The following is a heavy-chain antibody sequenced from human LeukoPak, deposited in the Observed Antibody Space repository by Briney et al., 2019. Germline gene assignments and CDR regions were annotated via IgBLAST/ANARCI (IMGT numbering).Heavy chain of an antibody. CDR2: IIPILGIA. CDR3: ARDSLGIGGFDY. J-gene: IGHJ4*02. D-gene: IGHD7-27*01. V-gene: IGHV1-69*04. CDR1: GGTFSSYA. Sequence: GASVKVSCKASGGTFSSYAISWVRQAPGQGLEWMGRIIPILGIANYAQKFQGRVTITADKSTSTAYMGLSSLRSEDTAVYYCARDSLGIGGFDYWGQGTLVTVSS.